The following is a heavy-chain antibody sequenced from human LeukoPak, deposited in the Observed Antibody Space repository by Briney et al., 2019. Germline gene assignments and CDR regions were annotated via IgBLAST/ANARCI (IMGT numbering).Heavy chain of an antibody. CDR1: GFIFSDYY. Sequence: GGALRLSCAASGFIFSDYYMTWIRQAPGKGREWVTDISSSRSYTNYADSVKGRYIISRDNEKNSLYLQMNNLRADDTAVYYCASGRGRMVIGDYWGQGTLVTVSS. J-gene: IGHJ4*02. D-gene: IGHD1-26*01. CDR3: ASGRGRMVIGDY. V-gene: IGHV3-11*06. CDR2: ISSSRSYT.